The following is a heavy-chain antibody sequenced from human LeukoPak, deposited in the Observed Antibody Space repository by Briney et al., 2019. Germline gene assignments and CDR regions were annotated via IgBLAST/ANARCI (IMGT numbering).Heavy chain of an antibody. D-gene: IGHD4-23*01. CDR1: GGSISTYY. J-gene: IGHJ2*01. V-gene: IGHV4-59*01. Sequence: SETLSLTCTVSGGSISTYYWSWIRQPPGKGLEWIGYIYHSGSTNNNPSLKSRVTIPVDTSKNQFSLKLSSVTAADTAVYYCARDMTTVARSAWYFDLWGRGTLVTVSS. CDR3: ARDMTTVARSAWYFDL. CDR2: IYHSGST.